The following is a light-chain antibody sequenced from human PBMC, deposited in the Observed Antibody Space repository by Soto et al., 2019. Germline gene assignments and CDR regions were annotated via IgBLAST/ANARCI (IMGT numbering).Light chain of an antibody. J-gene: IGKJ4*01. V-gene: IGKV3-20*01. CDR2: GAS. CDR1: QSVGRNY. CDR3: QQYASSPLT. Sequence: EIVLTQSPGTLSLSPGERATLSCRASQSVGRNYLAWYQQKPGQAPRLLIHGASSRATGIPDRFSGSGSGTDFILTISRLEAEDVAVYYCQQYASSPLTFGGGTKVEIK.